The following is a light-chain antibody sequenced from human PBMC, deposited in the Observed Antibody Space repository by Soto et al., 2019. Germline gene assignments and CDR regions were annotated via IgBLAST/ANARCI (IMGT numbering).Light chain of an antibody. CDR2: SAS. J-gene: IGKJ5*01. CDR1: QSIAGY. V-gene: IGKV1-39*01. CDR3: QQSFRVTIT. Sequence: DIQMTQSPSSLSASVGDRVTITCRASQSIAGYLSWYQQRPGKAPKFLIYSASSLQRGVPSRFSGSASGTDFSLTINGMQPDDFATHFCQQSFRVTITFGQGTRLEI.